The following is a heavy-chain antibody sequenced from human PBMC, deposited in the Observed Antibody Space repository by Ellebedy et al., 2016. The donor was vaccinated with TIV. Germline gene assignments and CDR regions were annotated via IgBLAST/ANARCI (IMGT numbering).Heavy chain of an antibody. CDR3: ARKGGYGGNSGFDY. J-gene: IGHJ4*02. Sequence: GGSLRLSCAASGFTFSSYEMNWVRQAPGKGLEWVSYISSSGSTIYYADPVKGRFTISRDNAKNSLYLQMNSLRAEDTAVYYCARKGGYGGNSGFDYWGQGTLVTVSS. CDR1: GFTFSSYE. CDR2: ISSSGSTI. V-gene: IGHV3-48*03. D-gene: IGHD4-23*01.